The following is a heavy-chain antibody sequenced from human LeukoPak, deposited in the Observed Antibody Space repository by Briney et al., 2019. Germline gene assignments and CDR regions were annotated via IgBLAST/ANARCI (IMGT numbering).Heavy chain of an antibody. CDR2: IYYSGST. J-gene: IGHJ4*02. V-gene: IGHV4-39*07. D-gene: IGHD1-1*01. CDR1: GGSISSSSYY. Sequence: SETLSLTCTVSGGSISSSSYYWGWIRQPPGKGLEWIGSIYYSGSTYYNQSLKSRVTISVDTSKNQFSLKLSSVTAADTAVYYCARNNDLNYFDYWGQGTLVTVSS. CDR3: ARNNDLNYFDY.